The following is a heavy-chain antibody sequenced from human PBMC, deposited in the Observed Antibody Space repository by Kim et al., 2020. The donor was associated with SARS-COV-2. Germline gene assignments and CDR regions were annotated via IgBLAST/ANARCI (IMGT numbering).Heavy chain of an antibody. CDR2: LKRNERDT. V-gene: IGHV3-48*02. CDR3: VRGHFDL. D-gene: IGHD3-9*01. CDR1: GFTLSNYD. J-gene: IGHJ4*02. Sequence: GGSLRLSCVASGFTLSNYDMSWVRRAPGKGLEWISFLKRNERDTYYADSVKGRFAISRDIAKNSVSLQMNSLRDEDTAVYYCVRGHFDLWGQGTLVTVSS.